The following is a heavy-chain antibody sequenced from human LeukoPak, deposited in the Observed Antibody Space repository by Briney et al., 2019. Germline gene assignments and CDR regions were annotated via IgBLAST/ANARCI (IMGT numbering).Heavy chain of an antibody. D-gene: IGHD1-14*01. V-gene: IGHV3-53*01. CDR2: LYSDGNT. Sequence: PGGSLRLSCAASGFTVITNDMTWVRQAPGKGLEWVSVLYSDGNTKYAASVQGRFTISRDNSKNTLYLEMNSLSPDDTAVYYCARGVEPLAANTLVYWGQGTLVTVSS. J-gene: IGHJ4*02. CDR3: ARGVEPLAANTLVY. CDR1: GFTVITND.